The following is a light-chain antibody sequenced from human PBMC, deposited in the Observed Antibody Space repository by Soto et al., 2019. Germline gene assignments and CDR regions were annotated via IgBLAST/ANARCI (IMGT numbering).Light chain of an antibody. CDR3: QQSYIMPWT. V-gene: IGKV1-39*01. Sequence: DIQMTQSPSSLSASVGDRVTITCRASQSISGYLNWYQQKPGKAPNLLLNAASTLQSVVPSRFSGSGTGTDFTLSISSLQPEDFATYCRQQSYIMPWTFGQWTKVDIK. CDR2: AAS. J-gene: IGKJ1*01. CDR1: QSISGY.